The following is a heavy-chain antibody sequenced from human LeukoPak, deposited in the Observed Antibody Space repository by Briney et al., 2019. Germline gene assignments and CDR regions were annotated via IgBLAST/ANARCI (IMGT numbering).Heavy chain of an antibody. J-gene: IGHJ4*02. CDR1: GFTLSSYA. D-gene: IGHD5-24*01. Sequence: GGSLRLSCAASGFTLSSYAMTWVRQAPGEGLEWVSGIRGSGDSTYFADSVKGRFTISRDNSKNTLYLQMNSLRAEDTAVYYCAREEMATIPYYFDYWGQGTLVTVSS. CDR3: AREEMATIPYYFDY. V-gene: IGHV3-23*01. CDR2: IRGSGDST.